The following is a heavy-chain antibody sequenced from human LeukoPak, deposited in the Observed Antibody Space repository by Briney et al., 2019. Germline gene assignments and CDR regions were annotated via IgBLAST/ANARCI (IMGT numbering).Heavy chain of an antibody. CDR1: GFTFSIYG. CDR3: ARASGPFDY. Sequence: PGRSLRLSCAASGFTFSIYGMHWVRQAPGKGLEWVAVIWNDGSNKYYADSVKGRFTIPRDNSKNTLYLQMNSLRAEDTAVYSCARASGPFDYWGQGTLVTVSS. D-gene: IGHD3-10*01. J-gene: IGHJ4*02. CDR2: IWNDGSNK. V-gene: IGHV3-33*01.